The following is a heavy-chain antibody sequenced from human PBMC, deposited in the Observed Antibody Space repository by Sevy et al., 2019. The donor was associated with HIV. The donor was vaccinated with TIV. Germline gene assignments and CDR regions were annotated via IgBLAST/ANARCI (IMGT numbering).Heavy chain of an antibody. CDR1: GFSVSSHA. CDR3: TSCAGYSVGWYPSNY. Sequence: GGSLRLSCAASGFSVSSHAMYWVRQAPGKGLEWVALLSYDGSTQYYADSVKGRFSISRDNSKNILYLQMNSLRPADTALYYCTSCAGYSVGWYPSNYWGQGTLVTVSS. V-gene: IGHV3-30*04. D-gene: IGHD6-19*01. J-gene: IGHJ4*02. CDR2: LSYDGSTQ.